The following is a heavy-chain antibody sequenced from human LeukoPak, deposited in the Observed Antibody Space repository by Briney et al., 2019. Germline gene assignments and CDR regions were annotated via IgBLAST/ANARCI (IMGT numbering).Heavy chain of an antibody. J-gene: IGHJ4*02. CDR1: GFSLSTSGMC. Sequence: SGPALVKPTQTLTLTCTFSGFSLSTSGMCVSWIRQPPGKALEWLARIDWDDDKYYSTSLKTRLAISKDTSKNQVVLTMTNMDPVDTATYYCARILYDSSGYYSDYWGQGTLVTVSS. D-gene: IGHD3-22*01. CDR3: ARILYDSSGYYSDY. CDR2: IDWDDDK. V-gene: IGHV2-70*11.